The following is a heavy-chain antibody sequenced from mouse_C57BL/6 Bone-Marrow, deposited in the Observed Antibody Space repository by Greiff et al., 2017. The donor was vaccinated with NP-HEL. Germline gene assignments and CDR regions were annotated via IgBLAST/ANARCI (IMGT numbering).Heavy chain of an antibody. J-gene: IGHJ1*03. CDR1: GFTFSSYG. D-gene: IGHD1-1*01. Sequence: EVHLVESGGDLVKPGGSLKLSCAASGFTFSSYGMSWVRQTPDKRLEWVATISSGGSYTYYPDSVKGRFTISRDNAKNTLYLQMSSLKSEDTAMYYCARHRLTGSSYSWYFDVWGTGTTVTVSS. CDR3: ARHRLTGSSYSWYFDV. V-gene: IGHV5-6*01. CDR2: ISSGGSYT.